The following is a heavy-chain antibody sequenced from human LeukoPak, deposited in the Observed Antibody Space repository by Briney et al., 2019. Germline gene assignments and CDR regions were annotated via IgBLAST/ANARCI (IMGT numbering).Heavy chain of an antibody. CDR3: AREVTGKYYFDY. CDR1: GGTFSSYA. J-gene: IGHJ4*02. D-gene: IGHD1-20*01. V-gene: IGHV1-69*13. Sequence: SVKVSCKASGGTFSSYAISWVRQAPGQGLEWMGGIIPIFGTANYAQKFQGRVTITADESTSTAYMELSSLRSEDTAVYYCAREVTGKYYFDYWGQGTLVTVSS. CDR2: IIPIFGTA.